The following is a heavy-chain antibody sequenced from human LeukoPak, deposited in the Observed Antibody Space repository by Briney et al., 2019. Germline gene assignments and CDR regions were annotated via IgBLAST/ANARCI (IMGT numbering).Heavy chain of an antibody. Sequence: GASVKVSCKASGGTFSSYAISWVRQAPGQGVERMGRIIPILGIANYAQKFQGRVTITADKSTSTAYMELSSLRSEDTAVYYCARDAATYYYDTSFPCGQGTLVTVSS. CDR3: ARDAATYYYDTSFP. V-gene: IGHV1-69*04. J-gene: IGHJ5*02. CDR1: GGTFSSYA. D-gene: IGHD3-22*01. CDR2: IIPILGIA.